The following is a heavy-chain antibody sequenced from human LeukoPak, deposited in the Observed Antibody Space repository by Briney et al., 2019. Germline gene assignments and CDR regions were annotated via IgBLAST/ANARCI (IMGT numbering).Heavy chain of an antibody. D-gene: IGHD3-10*01. CDR3: AREDYGSESWTMTYYYYYYMDV. J-gene: IGHJ6*03. CDR1: GYSINSGYY. CDR2: IYHSGST. Sequence: PSETLSLTCTVSGYSINSGYYWAWIRQPPGKGLQWIGSIYHSGSTYYNPSLKSRVTISIDTSKNQFSLKLSSVTAADTAVYYCAREDYGSESWTMTYYYYYYMDVWGKGTTVTVSS. V-gene: IGHV4-38-2*02.